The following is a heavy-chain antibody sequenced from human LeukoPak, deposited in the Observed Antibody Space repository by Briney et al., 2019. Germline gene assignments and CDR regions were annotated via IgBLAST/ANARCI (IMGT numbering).Heavy chain of an antibody. CDR3: VRDHQLRDPGC. CDR1: GFTFSSYA. D-gene: IGHD5-24*01. Sequence: RGSLRLSCAASGFTFSSYAMSWVRQAPGKGLDWVSAISVSAGSTYYADSVKGRFTISRDNAKNSLYLQTNSLRVEDTAVYYCVRDHQLRDPGCWGQGTLVTVSS. V-gene: IGHV3-23*01. CDR2: ISVSAGST. J-gene: IGHJ4*02.